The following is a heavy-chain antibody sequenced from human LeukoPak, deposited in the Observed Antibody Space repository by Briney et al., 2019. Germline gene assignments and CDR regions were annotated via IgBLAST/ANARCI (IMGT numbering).Heavy chain of an antibody. CDR3: AREEGYCSGGSCYFWFDP. D-gene: IGHD2-15*01. Sequence: GGSLRLSCAASGFTFITSWMTWVSQAPGKGLEWVANIKQDGSEKNYVDSVKGRFTISRDNAKNSLYLQMNSLRAEDTAVYYCAREEGYCSGGSCYFWFDPWGQGTLVTVSS. V-gene: IGHV3-7*05. CDR1: GFTFITSW. J-gene: IGHJ5*02. CDR2: IKQDGSEK.